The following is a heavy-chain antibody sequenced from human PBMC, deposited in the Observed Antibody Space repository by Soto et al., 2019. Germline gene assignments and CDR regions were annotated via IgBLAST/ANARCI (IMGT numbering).Heavy chain of an antibody. V-gene: IGHV1-18*03. Sequence: AAVKVSCNASRYTFPTYGISWVRQAPGQGLEWMGWISAYNGNTNYAQKLQGRVTMTPDTSTNTAYMELSILRSDDMAVYYFATFPNGVVIRRPFDYWGQGTLDTVTS. CDR2: ISAYNGNT. CDR1: RYTFPTYG. CDR3: ATFPNGVVIRRPFDY. D-gene: IGHD3-3*01. J-gene: IGHJ4*02.